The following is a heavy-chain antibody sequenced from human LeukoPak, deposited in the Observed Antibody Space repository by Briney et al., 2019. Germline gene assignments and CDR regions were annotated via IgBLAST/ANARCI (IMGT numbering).Heavy chain of an antibody. CDR1: GGSISSSSYY. V-gene: IGHV4-39*01. Sequence: SETLSLTCTVSGGSISSSSYYWGWIRQPPGKGLEWIGNIYYSGSTYCNPSLKSRVTISVDTSKNQFSLKLSAVTAADTAVYYCARLPRANWGQGTLVTVSS. CDR3: ARLPRAN. CDR2: IYYSGST. J-gene: IGHJ4*02.